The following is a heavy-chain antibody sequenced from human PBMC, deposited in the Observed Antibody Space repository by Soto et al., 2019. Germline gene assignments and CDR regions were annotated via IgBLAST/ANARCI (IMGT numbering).Heavy chain of an antibody. Sequence: GSLRLSCAASGFTFDDYTMHWVRQAPGKGLEWVSLISWDGGSTYYADSVKGRFTISRDNSKNSLYLQMNSLRTEDTALYYCAKDIGGGNPNYYDSSGYPYYYYGMDVWGQGTTVTVSS. CDR3: AKDIGGGNPNYYDSSGYPYYYYGMDV. CDR1: GFTFDDYT. V-gene: IGHV3-43*01. J-gene: IGHJ6*02. CDR2: ISWDGGST. D-gene: IGHD3-22*01.